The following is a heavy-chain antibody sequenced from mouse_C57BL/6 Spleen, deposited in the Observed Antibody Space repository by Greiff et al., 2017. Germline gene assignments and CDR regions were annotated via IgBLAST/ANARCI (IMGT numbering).Heavy chain of an antibody. Sequence: QVQLKESGAELARPGASVKLSCKASGYTFTDYGISWVKQSTGQGLEWIGEIYPRSGNTYYNEKFKGKATLTADKSSSTAYMELSSLTAEDSAVYFCASDCDREAMDYWGQGTSVTVSS. J-gene: IGHJ4*01. D-gene: IGHD2-13*01. CDR3: ASDCDREAMDY. CDR1: GYTFTDYG. V-gene: IGHV1-81*01. CDR2: IYPRSGNT.